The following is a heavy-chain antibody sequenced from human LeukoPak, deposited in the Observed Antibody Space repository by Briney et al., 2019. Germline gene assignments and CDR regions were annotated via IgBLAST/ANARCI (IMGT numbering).Heavy chain of an antibody. V-gene: IGHV1-69*06. J-gene: IGHJ4*02. CDR1: GYTFTSYA. CDR3: AKAKRYSLNTLDY. Sequence: VASVKVSCKASGYTFTSYAISWVRQAPGQGLEWMGGIIPIFGTANYAQKFQGRVTITADKSTSTAYMELSSLRSEDTAVYYCAKAKRYSLNTLDYWGQGTLVTVSS. D-gene: IGHD3-9*01. CDR2: IIPIFGTA.